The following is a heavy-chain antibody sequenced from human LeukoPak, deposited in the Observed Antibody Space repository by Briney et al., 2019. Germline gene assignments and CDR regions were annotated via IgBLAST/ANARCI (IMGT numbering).Heavy chain of an antibody. V-gene: IGHV1-2*02. CDR2: TNPNSGGT. CDR3: ARGDSKQLVRWYGFDY. Sequence: ASVKVSCKASGYTFTGYYMHWVRQAPGQGREWMGWTNPNSGGTNYAQKCPGRVTMTRDTSISTHYIELSRLRSDNTAVYYCARGDSKQLVRWYGFDYWGQGTLVTVSS. J-gene: IGHJ4*02. CDR1: GYTFTGYY. D-gene: IGHD6-6*01.